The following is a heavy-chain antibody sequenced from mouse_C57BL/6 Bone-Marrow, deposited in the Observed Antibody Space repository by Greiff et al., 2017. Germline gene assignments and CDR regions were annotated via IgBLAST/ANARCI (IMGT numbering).Heavy chain of an antibody. D-gene: IGHD2-2*01. J-gene: IGHJ3*01. CDR3: ARGGYDAWFAY. CDR2: IYPGDGDT. V-gene: IGHV1-82*01. CDR1: GYAFRSSW. Sequence: VQLKESGPELVKPGASVKISCKASGYAFRSSWMNWVKQRPGKGLEWIGRIYPGDGDTNYNGKFKGKATLTADKSSSTAYMQLSSLTSEDSAVYFCARGGYDAWFAYGGQGTLVTVSA.